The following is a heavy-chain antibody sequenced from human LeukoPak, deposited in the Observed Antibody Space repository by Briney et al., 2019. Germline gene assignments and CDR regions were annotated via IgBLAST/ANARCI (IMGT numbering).Heavy chain of an antibody. CDR1: GFTFSSYE. J-gene: IGHJ6*03. V-gene: IGHV3-21*01. Sequence: GGSLRLSCAASGFTFSSYEMNWVRQAPGKGLEWVSSISSSSSYIYYADSEKGRFTISRDNAKNSLYLQMNSLRAEDTAVYYCARRDGILGYYYMDVWGKGTTVTVSS. D-gene: IGHD5-24*01. CDR3: ARRDGILGYYYMDV. CDR2: ISSSSSYI.